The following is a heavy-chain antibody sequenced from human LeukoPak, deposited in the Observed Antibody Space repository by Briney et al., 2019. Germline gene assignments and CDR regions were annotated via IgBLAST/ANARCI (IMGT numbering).Heavy chain of an antibody. CDR2: ISAYNGNT. D-gene: IGHD3-3*01. CDR3: ASAGGITIFGVVIIPDFDY. CDR1: GYTFTSYG. V-gene: IGHV1-18*01. J-gene: IGHJ4*02. Sequence: ASVKVSCKASGYTFTSYGISWVRQAPGQGLEWMGWISAYNGNTNYAQKLQGRVTMTTDTSTSTAYMELRSLRSDDTAVYYCASAGGITIFGVVIIPDFDYWGQGTLVTVSS.